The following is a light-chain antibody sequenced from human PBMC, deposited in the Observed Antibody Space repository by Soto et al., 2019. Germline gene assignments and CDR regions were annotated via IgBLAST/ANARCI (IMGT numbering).Light chain of an antibody. CDR3: QQRYSTPPWT. V-gene: IGKV1-39*01. J-gene: IGKJ1*01. CDR1: QSIVTY. CDR2: AAS. Sequence: DIQMTQSPSSLSASVGDRVTITCRASQSIVTYLNWYLQKPGQAPKLLIYAASNLQSGVPSRFSGSGSGTDFTLTISSLQPEDVSTYFCQQRYSTPPWTFGQGTKVEIK.